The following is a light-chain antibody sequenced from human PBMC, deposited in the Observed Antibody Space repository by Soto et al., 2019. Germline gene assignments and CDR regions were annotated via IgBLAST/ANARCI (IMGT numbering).Light chain of an antibody. V-gene: IGLV7-46*01. Sequence: QAVVTQEPSLTVSPGGTVTLTCGSSTGAVTSGHYPYWFQQKPGQAPRTLIYDTRNKHSWTPARFSGSLLGGKAALTLSGAQPEDEADYYCLLSYSGARVFGGGTKLTV. CDR2: DTR. CDR3: LLSYSGARV. CDR1: TGAVTSGHY. J-gene: IGLJ2*01.